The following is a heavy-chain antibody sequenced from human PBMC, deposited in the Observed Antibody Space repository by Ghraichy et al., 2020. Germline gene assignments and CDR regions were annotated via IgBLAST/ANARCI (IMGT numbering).Heavy chain of an antibody. Sequence: SETLSLTCSVSGGSISGYYWVWIRQRAGKGLEWIGRIYSSGSTDYDPSLKSRLTISFDWSKNQFSLKLNSVTAADTGVYFCARENWFFDFWGQGTLVIVSS. CDR1: GGSISGYY. D-gene: IGHD3-9*01. V-gene: IGHV4-4*07. CDR2: IYSSGST. CDR3: ARENWFFDF. J-gene: IGHJ4*02.